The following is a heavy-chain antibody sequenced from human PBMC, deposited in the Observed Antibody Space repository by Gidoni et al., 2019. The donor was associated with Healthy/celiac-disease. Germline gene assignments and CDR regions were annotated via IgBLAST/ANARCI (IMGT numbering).Heavy chain of an antibody. D-gene: IGHD3-16*01. V-gene: IGHV4-31*03. CDR2: IYYSGST. J-gene: IGHJ4*02. Sequence: QVQLHESAPGLVQPSQTLSLPCPVSRGSISRVGYYWRWIRQPPGKGLEWIGYIYYSGSTYDNPSLKSRVTISVDTSKNQFALKLSSVTAADTAVYYCAREARDDYVWGSYPDYWGQGTLVTVSS. CDR1: RGSISRVGYY. CDR3: AREARDDYVWGSYPDY.